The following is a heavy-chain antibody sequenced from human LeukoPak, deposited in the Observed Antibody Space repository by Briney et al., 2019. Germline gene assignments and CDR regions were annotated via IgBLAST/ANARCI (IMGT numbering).Heavy chain of an antibody. CDR1: GFILRNYA. V-gene: IGHV3-23*01. J-gene: IGHJ6*02. CDR3: AKYSAAGNSNYYYGMDV. CDR2: ISGSGAST. Sequence: GGSLRLSCAASGFILRNYAMSWVRQAPGEGLEWVSAISGSGASTYYADSVKGRFTISSDNPKNTLYLQMNSLRAEDTAVYYCAKYSAAGNSNYYYGMDVWGQRTTVTVSS. D-gene: IGHD6-13*01.